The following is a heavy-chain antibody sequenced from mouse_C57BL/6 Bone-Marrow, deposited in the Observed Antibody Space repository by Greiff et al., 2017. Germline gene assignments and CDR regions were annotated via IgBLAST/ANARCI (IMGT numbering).Heavy chain of an antibody. CDR1: GYTFTDYY. J-gene: IGHJ1*03. CDR2: INPNNGGT. Sequence: VQLQQSGPELAKPGASVKISCKASGYTFTDYYMNWVKQSHGKSLEWIGDINPNNGGTSYNQKFKGKATLTVDKSSSTAYMELRSLTSEDSAVYYCATLYYGSSYGYFDVWGTGTTVTVSS. CDR3: ATLYYGSSYGYFDV. V-gene: IGHV1-26*01. D-gene: IGHD1-1*01.